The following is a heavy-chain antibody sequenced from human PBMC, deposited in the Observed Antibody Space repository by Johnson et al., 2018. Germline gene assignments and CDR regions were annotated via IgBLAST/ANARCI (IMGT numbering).Heavy chain of an antibody. D-gene: IGHD3-10*01. Sequence: QVQLVESGGGVVQPGRSLRLSCAASGFTFSSYGMHWVRQAPGKGLEWVAVISYDGSNKYYADSVKGRFTISRDNSKNTLYLQMNSLRAEDTAVYYCARDFGYFQHWGQGTLVTVSS. J-gene: IGHJ1*01. CDR2: ISYDGSNK. CDR1: GFTFSSYG. V-gene: IGHV3-30*03. CDR3: ARDFGYFQH.